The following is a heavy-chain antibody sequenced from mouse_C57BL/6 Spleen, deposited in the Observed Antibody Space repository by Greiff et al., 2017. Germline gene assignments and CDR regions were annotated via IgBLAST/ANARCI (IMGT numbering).Heavy chain of an antibody. Sequence: VKLMESGPGLVQPSQSLSITCTVSGFSLTSYGVHWVRQSPGKGLEWLGVIWSGGSTAYNAAFIYRLSISKDKSKSQVFFKMNSLQADDTAIYYCARSRVYDDLGWYFEVWGTGTTVTVA. CDR2: IWSGGST. D-gene: IGHD2-12*01. CDR1: GFSLTSYG. V-gene: IGHV2-2*01. J-gene: IGHJ1*03. CDR3: ARSRVYDDLGWYFEV.